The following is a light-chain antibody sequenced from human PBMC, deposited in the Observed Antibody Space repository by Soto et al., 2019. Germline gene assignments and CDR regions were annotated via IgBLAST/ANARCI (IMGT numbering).Light chain of an antibody. CDR3: TSYSSSSPVL. J-gene: IGLJ2*01. Sequence: QSVLTQPASVSGSLGQPITISCTGTSSDVGAYNYVSWYQQHPDKAPKLLIFEVTNRPSGVSGRFSGSKSGITASLSISGLQPEDEADYYCTSYSSSSPVLFGGGTKLTVL. V-gene: IGLV2-14*01. CDR1: SSDVGAYNY. CDR2: EVT.